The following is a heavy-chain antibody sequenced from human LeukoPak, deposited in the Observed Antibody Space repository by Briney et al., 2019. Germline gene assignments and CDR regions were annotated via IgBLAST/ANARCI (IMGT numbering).Heavy chain of an antibody. J-gene: IGHJ4*02. CDR3: ASRGGRYCSSTSCYDFDY. CDR2: IWYDGSNK. V-gene: IGHV3-33*01. Sequence: PGGSLRLSCAASGFTFSSHGMHWVRQAPGKGLEWVAVIWYDGSNKYYADSVKGRFTISRDNSKNTVYLQMNCLRAEDTAVYYCASRGGRYCSSTSCYDFDYWGQGTLVTVSS. CDR1: GFTFSSHG. D-gene: IGHD2-2*01.